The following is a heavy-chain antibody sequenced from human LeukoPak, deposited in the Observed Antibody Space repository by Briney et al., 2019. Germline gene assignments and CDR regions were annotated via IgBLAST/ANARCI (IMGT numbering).Heavy chain of an antibody. J-gene: IGHJ6*03. CDR1: GYTFTSYG. CDR3: AREHRYCSSTSCPRYAYYYSYMDV. Sequence: ASVKVSCKASGYTFTSYGISWVRQAPGQGLEWMGWISAYNGNTNYAQKLQGRVTMTTDTSTSTAYMELRSLRSDDTAVYYCAREHRYCSSTSCPRYAYYYSYMDVWGKGTTVTVSS. V-gene: IGHV1-18*01. CDR2: ISAYNGNT. D-gene: IGHD2-2*01.